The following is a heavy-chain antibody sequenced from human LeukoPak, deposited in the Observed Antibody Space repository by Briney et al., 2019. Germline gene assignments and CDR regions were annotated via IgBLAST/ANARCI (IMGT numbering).Heavy chain of an antibody. V-gene: IGHV4-59*08. CDR1: GGSISSYY. CDR2: IYYSGST. J-gene: IGHJ4*02. Sequence: SETLSLTCTVSGGSISSYYWSWIRQPPGKGLEWIGYIYYSGSTNYNPSLKSRVTISVDTSKNQFSLKLSSVTAADTAVYYCARQVDRGSYFDYWGQETLVTVSS. CDR3: ARQVDRGSYFDY. D-gene: IGHD5-12*01.